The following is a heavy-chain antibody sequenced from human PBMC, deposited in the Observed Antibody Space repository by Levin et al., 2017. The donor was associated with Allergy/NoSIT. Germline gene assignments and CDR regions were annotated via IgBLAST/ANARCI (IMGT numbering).Heavy chain of an antibody. D-gene: IGHD2-2*01. V-gene: IGHV4-34*01. CDR3: ARGFST. CDR2: INHSGST. CDR1: GGSFSGYY. J-gene: IGHJ5*02. Sequence: KPSETLSLTCAVYGGSFSGYYWSWIRQPPGKGLEWIGEINHSGSTNYNPSLKSRVTISVDTSKNQFSLKLSSVTAADTAVYYCARGFSTWGQGTLVTVSS.